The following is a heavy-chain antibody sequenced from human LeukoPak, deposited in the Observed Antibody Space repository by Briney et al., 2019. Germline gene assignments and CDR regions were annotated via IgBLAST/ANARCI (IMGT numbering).Heavy chain of an antibody. D-gene: IGHD3-10*01. CDR2: VYYNGVT. J-gene: IGHJ4*02. V-gene: IGHV4-59*08. CDR3: ARWDIRGVILDY. CDR1: GGSITSYY. Sequence: SETLSLTCTVSGGSITSYYCSWIRQSPGKGLEWIGHVYYNGVTNYNPSLRSRVTVSVDTSKNQFSLKLSSVTAADTAVYYCARWDIRGVILDYWGQGTLVTVSS.